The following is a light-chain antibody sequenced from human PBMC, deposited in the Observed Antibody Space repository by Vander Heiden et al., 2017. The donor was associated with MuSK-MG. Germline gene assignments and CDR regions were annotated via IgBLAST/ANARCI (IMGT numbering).Light chain of an antibody. J-gene: IGLJ2*01. Sequence: QSVLTQSPSASGTPGQSVTISCSGSNSNIGKTYVYWYQQLPRTAPKLLIYRNDKRPSGVPDRFSGSKSGTSASLAISGLRSEDEADYYCATWDDSLSGPVFGGGTKLTVL. CDR3: ATWDDSLSGPV. CDR2: RND. CDR1: NSNIGKTY. V-gene: IGLV1-47*01.